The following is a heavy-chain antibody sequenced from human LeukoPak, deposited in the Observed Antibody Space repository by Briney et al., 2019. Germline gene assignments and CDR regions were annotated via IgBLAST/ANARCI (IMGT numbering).Heavy chain of an antibody. CDR2: ISGSGGST. D-gene: IGHD5-12*01. Sequence: GGSLRLSCAASGFTFSSYAMSWVRKAPGPGLEWVSAISGSGGSTYYADSVKGRFTISRDNSKNALYLQMNSLRAEDTAVYFCARVGYSGYDFRGAFDYWGQGTLVTVSS. CDR1: GFTFSSYA. J-gene: IGHJ4*02. V-gene: IGHV3-23*01. CDR3: ARVGYSGYDFRGAFDY.